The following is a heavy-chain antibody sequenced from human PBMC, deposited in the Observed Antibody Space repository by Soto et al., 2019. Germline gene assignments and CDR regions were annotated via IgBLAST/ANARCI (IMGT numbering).Heavy chain of an antibody. Sequence: PWGSLRLSCAASGFTFSSYGMHGVRQAPGKGLEWVAVIWYDGSNKYYADSVKGRFTISRDNSKNTLYLQMNSRRAEDTAVYYCARDAFNLVVVAATPGDYWGQGTLVTVSS. D-gene: IGHD2-15*01. CDR2: IWYDGSNK. CDR1: GFTFSSYG. J-gene: IGHJ4*02. CDR3: ARDAFNLVVVAATPGDY. V-gene: IGHV3-33*01.